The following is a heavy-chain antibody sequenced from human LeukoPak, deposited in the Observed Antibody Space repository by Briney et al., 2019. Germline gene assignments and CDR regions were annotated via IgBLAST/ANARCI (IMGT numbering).Heavy chain of an antibody. CDR1: GGSISSSSYY. CDR2: IYHSGNT. J-gene: IGHJ4*02. CDR3: ARHYYDSSGFQF. Sequence: SETLSLTCTVSGGSISSSSYYWGWLRQPPGKGLEWIGSIYHSGNTYYNLSLKSRLTISVDTSKNQFSLKQRSVTAADTAVYYCARHYYDSSGFQFWGQGTLVIVSS. V-gene: IGHV4-39*01. D-gene: IGHD3-22*01.